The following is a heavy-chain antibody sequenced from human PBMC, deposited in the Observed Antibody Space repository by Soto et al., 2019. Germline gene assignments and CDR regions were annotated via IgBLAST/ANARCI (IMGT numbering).Heavy chain of an antibody. Sequence: QVQLVQSGAEVKKPGSSVKVSCKASGGTFSSYAISWVRQAPGQGLEWMGGLIPIFGTATYAQKLQGRVTITADESTSTDYMELSSLRSEDTAVYYCARGAYCGGDCYSAIDYWGQGTLVTVSS. J-gene: IGHJ4*02. D-gene: IGHD2-21*02. V-gene: IGHV1-69*01. CDR2: LIPIFGTA. CDR3: ARGAYCGGDCYSAIDY. CDR1: GGTFSSYA.